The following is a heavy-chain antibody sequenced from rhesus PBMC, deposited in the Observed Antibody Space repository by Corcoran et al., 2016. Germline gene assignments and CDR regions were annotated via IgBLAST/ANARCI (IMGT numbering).Heavy chain of an antibody. J-gene: IGHJ4*01. CDR2: ISYDWIT. V-gene: IGHV4-122*02. CDR1: GYSISSGYG. CDR3: AREGGYSSGWVDY. Sequence: QVQLQQWGEGLVKPSETLSLTCAVSGYSISSGYGWSWIRQPPGKGLEWIGYISYDWITSYNPSLKSRVTISRDTSKNQFSLKLSSVTAADTAVYYCAREGGYSSGWVDYWGQGVLVTVSS. D-gene: IGHD6-31*01.